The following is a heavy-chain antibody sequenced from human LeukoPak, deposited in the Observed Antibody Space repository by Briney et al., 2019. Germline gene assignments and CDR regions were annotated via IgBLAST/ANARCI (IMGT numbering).Heavy chain of an antibody. Sequence: PGGSLRLSCAASGFTFSSYWMSWVRQAPGKGLEWVANIKGDGSDNHYVDSVRGRFTISRDNAKNSLYLQMNSLRAEDTAVYYCAKDLFADSGWYRGSYYGMDVWGQGTTVTVSS. J-gene: IGHJ6*02. CDR1: GFTFSSYW. CDR3: AKDLFADSGWYRGSYYGMDV. V-gene: IGHV3-7*01. D-gene: IGHD6-19*01. CDR2: IKGDGSDN.